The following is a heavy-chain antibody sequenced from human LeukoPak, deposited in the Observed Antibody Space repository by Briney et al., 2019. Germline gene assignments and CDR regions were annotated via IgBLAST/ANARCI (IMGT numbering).Heavy chain of an antibody. D-gene: IGHD2-15*01. V-gene: IGHV3-73*01. CDR1: GFTFSGSA. J-gene: IGHJ4*02. CDR2: IRSKASNYAT. Sequence: GSLRLSCAASGFTFSGSAMHWVRQASGKGLEWVGRIRSKASNYATSYAASVKGRFTISGDDSKNTAYLQMNSLKTEDTAVYYCTVNYCSGGSCYMLWGQGTLVTVSS. CDR3: TVNYCSGGSCYML.